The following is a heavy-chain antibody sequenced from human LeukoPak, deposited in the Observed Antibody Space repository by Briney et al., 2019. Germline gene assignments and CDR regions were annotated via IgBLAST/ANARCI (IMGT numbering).Heavy chain of an antibody. J-gene: IGHJ1*01. CDR3: ARDLGYDSSGDYYAYFQL. CDR1: GGSISSSSYY. D-gene: IGHD3-22*01. V-gene: IGHV4-39*07. Sequence: PSETLSLTCTVSGGSISSSSYYWGWIRQPPGKGLEWIGSIYYSGSTYYNPSLRSRVTVSVDTSKNQFSLKLRSVTAADTAVYYCARDLGYDSSGDYYAYFQLWGQGTRLTVSS. CDR2: IYYSGST.